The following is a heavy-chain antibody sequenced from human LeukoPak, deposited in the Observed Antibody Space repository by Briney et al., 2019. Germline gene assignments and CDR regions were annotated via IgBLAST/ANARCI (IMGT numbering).Heavy chain of an antibody. J-gene: IGHJ4*02. V-gene: IGHV3-23*01. CDR3: TKASAARCIGVFCYPFDH. D-gene: IGHD2-15*01. Sequence: GGSLRLSCAASGFTFTNYAMTCVRHAAGKGREWVAATVGGGPHTFHTDSVKSRLTISRDNSKNILYLQMNSLRVEDTAVYYCTKASAARCIGVFCYPFDHWGQGTLVTVSS. CDR1: GFTFTNYA. CDR2: TVGGGPHT.